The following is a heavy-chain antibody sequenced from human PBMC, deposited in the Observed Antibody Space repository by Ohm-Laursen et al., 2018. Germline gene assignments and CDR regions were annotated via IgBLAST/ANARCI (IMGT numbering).Heavy chain of an antibody. CDR2: ISTSGSYV. CDR3: ADTAY. CDR1: GFTFSSYA. Sequence: SLRLSCAASGFTFSSYAMSWVRQAPGTGLEWVSSISTSGSYVSYADSVKGRFTISRDNAKNSMFLQMNSLRAEDTAVYYCADTAYWGQGTLVTVSS. J-gene: IGHJ4*02. V-gene: IGHV3-21*01. D-gene: IGHD2-21*02.